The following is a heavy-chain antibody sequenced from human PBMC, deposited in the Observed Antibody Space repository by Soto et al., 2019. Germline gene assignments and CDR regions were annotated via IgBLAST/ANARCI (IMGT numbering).Heavy chain of an antibody. D-gene: IGHD1-7*01. CDR2: INAGNGNT. CDR1: GYTFTSYA. Sequence: ASVKVSCKASGYTFTSYAMHWVRQAPGQRLEWMGWINAGNGNTKYSQKFQGRVTITRDTSASTAYMELSSLRSEDTAVYYCARDGTWKGSPPKAPPYFDYWGQGTLVTVSS. CDR3: ARDGTWKGSPPKAPPYFDY. J-gene: IGHJ4*02. V-gene: IGHV1-3*01.